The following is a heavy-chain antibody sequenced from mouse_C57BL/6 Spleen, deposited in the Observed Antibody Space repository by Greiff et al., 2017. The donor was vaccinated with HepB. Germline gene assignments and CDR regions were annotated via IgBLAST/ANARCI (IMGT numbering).Heavy chain of an antibody. CDR3: ARDLPSPFAY. V-gene: IGHV3-6*01. Sequence: ESGPGLVKPSQSLSLTCSVTGYSITSGYYWNWIRQFPGNKLEWMGYISYDGSNNYNPSLKNRISITRDTSKNQFFLKLNSVTTEDTATYYCARDLPSPFAYWGQGTLVTVSA. CDR1: GYSITSGYY. J-gene: IGHJ3*01. CDR2: ISYDGSN.